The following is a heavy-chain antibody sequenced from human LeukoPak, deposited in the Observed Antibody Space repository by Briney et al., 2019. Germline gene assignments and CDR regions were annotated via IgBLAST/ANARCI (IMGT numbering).Heavy chain of an antibody. J-gene: IGHJ4*02. CDR2: NSGSGGST. D-gene: IGHD1-26*01. CDR3: AKDHSSGTYYDY. V-gene: IGHV3-23*01. Sequence: GGSLRLSCGASGFTFSSYDMSWVRQAPGKGLEWVSANSGSGGSTYYADSVKGRFTIPRDNSKNTLYLQMNSLGAEDTAVYYCAKDHSSGTYYDYWGQGTLVTVSS. CDR1: GFTFSSYD.